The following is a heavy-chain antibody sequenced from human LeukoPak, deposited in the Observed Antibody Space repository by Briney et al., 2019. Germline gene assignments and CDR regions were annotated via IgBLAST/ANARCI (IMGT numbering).Heavy chain of an antibody. Sequence: VASVKVSCKASGYTFSSYGISWVRQAPGQGLEWMGWISAYNGNTNYAQKFQGRVTMTTDTSTSTAYMELSSLRSEDTAVYYCARSVRDSGYCSGGSCYSNGYYYYYMDVWGKGTTVTVSS. D-gene: IGHD2-15*01. CDR1: GYTFSSYG. V-gene: IGHV1-18*01. CDR3: ARSVRDSGYCSGGSCYSNGYYYYYMDV. J-gene: IGHJ6*03. CDR2: ISAYNGNT.